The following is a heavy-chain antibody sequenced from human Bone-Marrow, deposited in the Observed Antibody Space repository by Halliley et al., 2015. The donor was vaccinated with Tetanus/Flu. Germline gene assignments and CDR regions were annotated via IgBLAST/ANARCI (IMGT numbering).Heavy chain of an antibody. CDR2: IKQDGTEK. V-gene: IGHV3-7*03. J-gene: IGHJ4*02. CDR3: VKSGGRFGDLWY. Sequence: SLRLSCAASGFTFLSYWMSWVRQAPGKGLEWVANIKQDGTEKKYVDSVKGRFTISRDNAKNSLYLQMNSLRAEDTAVYYCVKSGGRFGDLWYWGQGTLVTVSS. D-gene: IGHD3-10*01. CDR1: GFTFLSYW.